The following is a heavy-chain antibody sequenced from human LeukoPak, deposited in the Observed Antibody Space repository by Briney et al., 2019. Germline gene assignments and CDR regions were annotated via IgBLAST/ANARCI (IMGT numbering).Heavy chain of an antibody. J-gene: IGHJ4*02. CDR2: IYTSGST. V-gene: IGHV4-4*09. D-gene: IGHD5-24*01. CDR1: GGSISSYY. CDR3: AEGDGYNYLN. Sequence: SETLSLTCTVSGGSISSYYWSWIRQPPGKGLEWIGYIYTSGSTNYNPSLKSRVTISVDTSKNQFSLKLSSVTAADTAAYYCAEGDGYNYLNWGQGTLVTVSS.